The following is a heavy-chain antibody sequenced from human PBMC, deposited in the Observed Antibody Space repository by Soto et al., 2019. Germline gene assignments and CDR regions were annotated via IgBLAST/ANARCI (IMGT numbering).Heavy chain of an antibody. Sequence: SETLSLTCTVSGGSISSSSYYWGWIRQPPGKGLEWIGSIYYSGSTYYNPSLKSRVTISVDTSKNQFSLKLSSVTAADTAVYYCAREKWWEQQLANDAFDIWGQGTMVTVSS. J-gene: IGHJ3*02. D-gene: IGHD6-13*01. CDR2: IYYSGST. CDR3: AREKWWEQQLANDAFDI. CDR1: GGSISSSSYY. V-gene: IGHV4-39*02.